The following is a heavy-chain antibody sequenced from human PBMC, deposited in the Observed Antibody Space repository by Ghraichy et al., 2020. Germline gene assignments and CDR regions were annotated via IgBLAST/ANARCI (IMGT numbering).Heavy chain of an antibody. CDR3: AKDGYYYDSSGYVY. V-gene: IGHV3-23*01. CDR1: GFTFSSYA. J-gene: IGHJ4*02. D-gene: IGHD3-22*01. Sequence: GGSLRLSCAASGFTFSSYAMSWVRQAPGKGLEWVSAISGSGGSTYYADSVKGRFTISRDNSKNTLYLQMNGLRAEDTAVYYCAKDGYYYDSSGYVYWGQGTLVTVSS. CDR2: ISGSGGST.